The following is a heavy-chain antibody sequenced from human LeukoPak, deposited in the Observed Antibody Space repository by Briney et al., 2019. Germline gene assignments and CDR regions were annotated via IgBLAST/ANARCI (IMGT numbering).Heavy chain of an antibody. CDR2: IYYSGTT. CDR1: GGSISGYY. CDR3: ARFSGSGDAYNLDY. J-gene: IGHJ4*02. V-gene: IGHV4-59*01. D-gene: IGHD5-24*01. Sequence: PSETLSLTCTVSGGSISGYYWSWIRQPPVKGLEWLGDIYYSGTTNYNPSLKSRVTISIDTSKNQFSLKMNSVTAADTALYYCARFSGSGDAYNLDYWGQGTLVTVSS.